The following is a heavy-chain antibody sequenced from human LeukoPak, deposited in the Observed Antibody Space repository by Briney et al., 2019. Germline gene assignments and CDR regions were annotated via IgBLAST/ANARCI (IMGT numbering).Heavy chain of an antibody. CDR3: ARNRGYCSSTSCYQVADY. CDR1: GYTFTSYD. Sequence: GASVKVSCKASGYTFTSYDINWVRQATGRGLEWMGWMNPNSGNTGYAQKFQGRVTMTRNTSISTAYMELSSLRSEDTAVYYCARNRGYCSSTSCYQVADYWGQGTLVTVSS. J-gene: IGHJ4*02. D-gene: IGHD2-2*01. V-gene: IGHV1-8*01. CDR2: MNPNSGNT.